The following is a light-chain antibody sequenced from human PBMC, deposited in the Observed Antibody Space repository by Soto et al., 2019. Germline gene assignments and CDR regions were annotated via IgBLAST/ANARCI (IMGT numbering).Light chain of an antibody. CDR3: QQSYSTTWT. CDR2: DGY. V-gene: IGKV1-39*01. J-gene: IGKJ1*01. CDR1: QTINSK. Sequence: DIQMTQSPSTLSASVGDRVTITCRASQTINSKLAWYQKKPGQAPKLLIFDGYNLESGVPSRFSGSGSETDFTLTISSLQPEDFATYSCQQSYSTTWTFGQGTKVEIK.